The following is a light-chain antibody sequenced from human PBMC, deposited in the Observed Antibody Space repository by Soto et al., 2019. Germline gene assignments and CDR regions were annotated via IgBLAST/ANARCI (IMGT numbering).Light chain of an antibody. Sequence: DIQMTQSPSTLSASVGDRVTITCRASQSISGWLAWYQQKPGKAPKLLIYKASNLESGVPSRFRGSGSGTEFTLTISSLQPDDFATYYCQQYNSYSSTWTFGQGTKVEIK. CDR2: KAS. CDR3: QQYNSYSSTWT. CDR1: QSISGW. J-gene: IGKJ1*01. V-gene: IGKV1-5*03.